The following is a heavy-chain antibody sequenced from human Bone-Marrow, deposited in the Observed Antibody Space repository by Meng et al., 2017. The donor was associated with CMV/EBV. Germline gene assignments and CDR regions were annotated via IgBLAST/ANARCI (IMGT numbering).Heavy chain of an antibody. CDR3: ARGLGIGEIDY. CDR1: GGSITIGSYY. CDR2: IYISETT. D-gene: IGHD7-27*01. J-gene: IGHJ4*02. V-gene: IGHV4-61*02. Sequence: CTVSGGSITIGSYYWTWIRQPAGKGLEWIGLIYISETTKYNPSLKSRVTISVDKSKNQFSLKLSAVSAADTAVYYCARGLGIGEIDYWGQGALVTVSS.